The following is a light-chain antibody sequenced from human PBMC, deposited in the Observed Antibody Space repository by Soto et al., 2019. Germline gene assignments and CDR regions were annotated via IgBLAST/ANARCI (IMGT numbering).Light chain of an antibody. V-gene: IGLV1-44*01. Sequence: QSVLTQPPSASGTPGQRVTISCSGSRSNIGSKSVNWYQQLPGTTPNLLMHSNSQRPSGVPDRFSGSKSGTSASLAISGLQSEDEAAYYCAAWDDSLSGPVFGGGTKLTVL. CDR1: RSNIGSKS. J-gene: IGLJ3*02. CDR2: SNS. CDR3: AAWDDSLSGPV.